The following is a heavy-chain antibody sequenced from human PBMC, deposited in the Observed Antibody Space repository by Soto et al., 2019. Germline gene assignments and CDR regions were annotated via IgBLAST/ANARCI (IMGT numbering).Heavy chain of an antibody. CDR2: IYYSGST. CDR3: ARSDLFLTAAGTLDI. D-gene: IGHD6-13*01. Sequence: SETLSLTSTVSGGSISSGDYYWSWIRQPPGKGLEWIGYIYYSGSTYYNPSLKSRVTISVDTSKNQFSLKLSSVTAADTAVYYCARSDLFLTAAGTLDIWGQGTMVTVSS. J-gene: IGHJ3*02. CDR1: GGSISSGDYY. V-gene: IGHV4-30-4*01.